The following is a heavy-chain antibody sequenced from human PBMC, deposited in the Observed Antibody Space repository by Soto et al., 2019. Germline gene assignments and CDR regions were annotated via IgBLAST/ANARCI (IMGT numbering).Heavy chain of an antibody. CDR2: IYHSGIT. D-gene: IGHD1-20*01. CDR1: GDSISRSYW. CDR3: ARYKSNYYYGMDV. Sequence: PSETLSLTCAVSGDSISRSYWWSWVRQLPGKGLEWIGEIYHSGITIYNPSLKSRVTISVDTSKNQFSLKLSSVTAADTAVYYCARYKSNYYYGMDVWGQGTTVTVSS. V-gene: IGHV4-4*02. J-gene: IGHJ6*02.